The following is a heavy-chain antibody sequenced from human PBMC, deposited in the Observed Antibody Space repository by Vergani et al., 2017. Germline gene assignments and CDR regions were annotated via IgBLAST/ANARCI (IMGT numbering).Heavy chain of an antibody. CDR3: ARHRSAALRFLEWLLVDWFDP. Sequence: QLQLQESGSGLVKPSQTLSLTCAVSGGSISSGGYSWSWIRQPPGKGLEWIGYIYHSGSTYYNPSLKSRVTISVDRSKNQFSLKLSSVTAADTAVYYCARHRSAALRFLEWLLVDWFDPWGQGTLVTVSS. D-gene: IGHD3-3*01. CDR2: IYHSGST. J-gene: IGHJ5*02. CDR1: GGSISSGGYS. V-gene: IGHV4-30-2*01.